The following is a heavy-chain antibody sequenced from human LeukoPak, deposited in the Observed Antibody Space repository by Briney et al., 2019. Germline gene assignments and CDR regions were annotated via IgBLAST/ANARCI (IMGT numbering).Heavy chain of an antibody. V-gene: IGHV1-2*04. D-gene: IGHD3-22*01. CDR3: ARSRYHDSSGYYYDY. J-gene: IGHJ4*02. CDR2: INPNSGGT. Sequence: ASVKVSCKASGYTFTGYYMHWVRQAPGQGLEWMGWINPNSGGTNYAQKFQGWVTMTRDTSISTAYMELSRLRSDDTAVYYCARSRYHDSSGYYYDYWGQGTLVTVSS. CDR1: GYTFTGYY.